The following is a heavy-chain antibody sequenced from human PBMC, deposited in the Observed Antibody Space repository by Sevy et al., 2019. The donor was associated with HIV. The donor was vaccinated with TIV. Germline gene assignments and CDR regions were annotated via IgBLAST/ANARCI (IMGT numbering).Heavy chain of an antibody. CDR2: IFYSGST. CDR3: ARGVASSGAYKFDY. D-gene: IGHD6-13*01. J-gene: IGHJ4*02. Sequence: SETLSLTCTVSGGSVGNDDYYWSWIRQPPGKGLEGIGYIFYSGSTYYNPSLKSRGSISVDTSKNHFSLRLRSVTAADTAVYYCARGVASSGAYKFDYWGQGTLVTVSS. CDR1: GGSVGNDDYY. V-gene: IGHV4-30-4*01.